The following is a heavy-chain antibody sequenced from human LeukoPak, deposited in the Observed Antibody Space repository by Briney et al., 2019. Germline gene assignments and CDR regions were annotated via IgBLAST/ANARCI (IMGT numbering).Heavy chain of an antibody. CDR3: ARVPHGYWYFDL. Sequence: LRLSCAASGFTFSDYYMSWIRQPPGKGLEWIGYIYHSGSTYYNPSLKSRVTISVDRSKNQFSLKLSSVTAADTAVYYCARVPHGYWYFDLWGRGTLVTVSS. V-gene: IGHV4-30-2*01. CDR1: GFTFSDYY. J-gene: IGHJ2*01. CDR2: IYHSGST.